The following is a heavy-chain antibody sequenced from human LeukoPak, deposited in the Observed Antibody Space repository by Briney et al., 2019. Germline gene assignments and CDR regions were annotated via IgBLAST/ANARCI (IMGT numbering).Heavy chain of an antibody. D-gene: IGHD4-17*01. V-gene: IGHV1-24*01. CDR3: ATVVYGDYYFDY. Sequence: ASVKVSCKVSGYTLTELSMHWVQQAPGKGLEWMGGFDPEDGETIYAQKFQGRVTMTEDTSTDTAYMELSSLRSEDTAVYYCATVVYGDYYFDYWGQGTLVTVSS. CDR2: FDPEDGET. CDR1: GYTLTELS. J-gene: IGHJ4*02.